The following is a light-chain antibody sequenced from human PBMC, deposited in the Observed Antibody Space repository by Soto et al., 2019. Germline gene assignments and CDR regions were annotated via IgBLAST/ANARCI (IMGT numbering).Light chain of an antibody. CDR3: AAWDDSLNAYV. CDR1: VSNIGSNT. Sequence: QSLLTQPPSASGPPGQRVTISCSGSVSNIGSNTVNWYQHLPGTAPRFLIYSNDQRPSGVPDRVSGSKSGTSASLAISGLQSEDEADYYCAAWDDSLNAYVFGTGTKVTVL. CDR2: SND. V-gene: IGLV1-44*01. J-gene: IGLJ1*01.